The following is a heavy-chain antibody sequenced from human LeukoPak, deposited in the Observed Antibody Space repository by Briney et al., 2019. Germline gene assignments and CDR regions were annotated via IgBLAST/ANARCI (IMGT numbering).Heavy chain of an antibody. D-gene: IGHD3-9*01. CDR1: GFTFRDYA. V-gene: IGHV3-23*01. CDR2: IGSSP. CDR3: AKDRGEKYNVLTGYYPQYFFDF. J-gene: IGHJ4*02. Sequence: PGGSLRLSCAASGFTFRDYAMSWVREAPGTGLEWVSGIGSSPYYADSVKGRFTITRDDSKNTVYLQMNSLRAEDTAVYYCAKDRGEKYNVLTGYYPQYFFDFWGRGTLVTVSS.